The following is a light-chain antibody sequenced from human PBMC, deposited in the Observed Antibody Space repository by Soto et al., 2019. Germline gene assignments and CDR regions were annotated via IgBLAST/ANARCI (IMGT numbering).Light chain of an antibody. Sequence: QSALTQPASVSGSPGQAITISCTGTSSDVGTYNLVSWYQQHPGKAPKLMIYEGSKRPSGVSNRFSGSKSGNTASLTISGLQAEDEAAYYCCSYARSSTVLFGGGTKLTVL. CDR2: EGS. CDR3: CSYARSSTVL. J-gene: IGLJ2*01. V-gene: IGLV2-23*01. CDR1: SSDVGTYNL.